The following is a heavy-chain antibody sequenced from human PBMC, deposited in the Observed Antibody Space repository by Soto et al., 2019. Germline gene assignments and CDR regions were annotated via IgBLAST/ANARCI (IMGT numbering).Heavy chain of an antibody. CDR1: GGSISSYY. J-gene: IGHJ5*02. V-gene: IGHV4-59*01. D-gene: IGHD6-13*01. CDR2: IYYSGST. CDR3: ARGGSSSWAYNWFDP. Sequence: QVQLQESGPGLVKPSATLSLTCTVSGGSISSYYWRWIRQPPGKGLEWIGYIYYSGSTNYNPSLKSRVTISVDPSKNQFSLKLSSVTAADTAVYYCARGGSSSWAYNWFDPWGQGTPVTVSS.